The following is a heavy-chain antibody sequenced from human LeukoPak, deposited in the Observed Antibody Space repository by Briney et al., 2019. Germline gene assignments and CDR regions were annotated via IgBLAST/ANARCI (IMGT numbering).Heavy chain of an antibody. V-gene: IGHV4-34*01. CDR3: ARGRQLVRVRWFDP. CDR1: GGSFSGYC. D-gene: IGHD6-13*01. Sequence: SETLSLTCAVYGGSFSGYCWSWIRQPPGKGLEWIGEINHSGSTNYNPSLKSRVTISVDTSKNQFSLKLSSVTAADTAVYYCARGRQLVRVRWFDPWGQGTLVTVSS. CDR2: INHSGST. J-gene: IGHJ5*02.